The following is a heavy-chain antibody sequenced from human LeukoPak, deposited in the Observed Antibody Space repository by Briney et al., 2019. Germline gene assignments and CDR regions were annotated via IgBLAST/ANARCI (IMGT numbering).Heavy chain of an antibody. Sequence: GGSLRLSCAASGFTFSSYSMNWVRQAPGKGLEWVSFISSSSYIYYADSVKGRFTISRDNAKNSLYLQMNSLRAEDTAVYYCARVDDSGSPDYWGQGTLVTVPS. D-gene: IGHD3-10*01. CDR2: ISSSSYI. J-gene: IGHJ4*02. CDR3: ARVDDSGSPDY. V-gene: IGHV3-21*01. CDR1: GFTFSSYS.